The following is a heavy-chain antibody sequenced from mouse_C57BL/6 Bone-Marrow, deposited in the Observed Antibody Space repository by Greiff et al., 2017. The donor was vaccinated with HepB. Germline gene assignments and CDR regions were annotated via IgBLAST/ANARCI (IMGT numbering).Heavy chain of an antibody. CDR1: GFNIKDDY. V-gene: IGHV14-4*01. J-gene: IGHJ2*01. CDR2: IDPENGDT. CDR3: TTSDGYYDY. Sequence: EVKLQESGAELVRPGASVKLSCTASGFNIKDDYMHWVKQRPEQGLEWIGWIDPENGDTEYASKFQGKATITADTSSNTAYLQLSSLTTEDTAVYYCTTSDGYYDYWGQGTTLTVSS. D-gene: IGHD2-3*01.